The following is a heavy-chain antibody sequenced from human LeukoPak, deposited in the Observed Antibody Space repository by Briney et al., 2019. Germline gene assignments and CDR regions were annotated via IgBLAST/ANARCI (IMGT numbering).Heavy chain of an antibody. CDR1: GFSFSSYG. V-gene: IGHV3-33*01. CDR2: IWYDGTNK. CDR3: ARDQRGFSYSKYYFDY. D-gene: IGHD5-18*01. Sequence: GRSLRLSCAASGFSFSSYGMHWVRQAPGKGLEWVAVIWYDGTNKYYADSVKGRFTISRDNSKNTLYLQMNSLRAEDTAVYYCARDQRGFSYSKYYFDYWGQGTLVTVSS. J-gene: IGHJ4*02.